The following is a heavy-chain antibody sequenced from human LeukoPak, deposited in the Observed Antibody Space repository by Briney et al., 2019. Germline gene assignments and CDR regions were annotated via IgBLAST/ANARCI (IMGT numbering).Heavy chain of an antibody. CDR1: GGSISSSSYY. V-gene: IGHV4-39*07. Sequence: SETLSLTCTVSGGSISSSSYYWGWIRQPPGKGLEWIGSIYYSGSTYYNPSLKSRVTISVDTSKNQFSLKLSSVTAADTAVYYCARAMGQQLVHYWGQGTLVTVSS. CDR3: ARAMGQQLVHY. D-gene: IGHD6-13*01. J-gene: IGHJ4*02. CDR2: IYYSGST.